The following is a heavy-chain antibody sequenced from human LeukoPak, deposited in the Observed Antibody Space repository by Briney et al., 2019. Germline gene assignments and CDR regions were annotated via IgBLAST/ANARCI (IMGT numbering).Heavy chain of an antibody. J-gene: IGHJ5*02. V-gene: IGHV4-59*01. D-gene: IGHD5-18*01. Sequence: SETLSLTCTVSGGSISSYYWSGIRQHPGKGLEWIGYIYYSGSTNYNPSLKSRVTISVDTSKNQFSLKLSSVTAADTAVYYCASFQYSYGESWFDPWGQGTLVTVSS. CDR2: IYYSGST. CDR1: GGSISSYY. CDR3: ASFQYSYGESWFDP.